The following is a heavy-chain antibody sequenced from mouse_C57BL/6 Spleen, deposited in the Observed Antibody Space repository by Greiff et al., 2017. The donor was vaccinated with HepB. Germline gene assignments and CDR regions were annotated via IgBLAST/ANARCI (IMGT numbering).Heavy chain of an antibody. Sequence: EVKVVESGGGLVQPGGSLSLSCAASGFTFTDYYMSWVRQPPGKALEWLGFIRNKANGYTTEYSASVKGRFTISRDNSQSILYLQMNALRAEDSATYYCARSQSPLLFFDYWGQGTTLTVSS. CDR1: GFTFTDYY. CDR2: IRNKANGYTT. J-gene: IGHJ2*01. V-gene: IGHV7-3*01. CDR3: ARSQSPLLFFDY.